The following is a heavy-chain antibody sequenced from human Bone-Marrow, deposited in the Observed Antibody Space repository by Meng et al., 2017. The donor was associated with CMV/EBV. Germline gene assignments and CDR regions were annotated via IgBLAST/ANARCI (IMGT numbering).Heavy chain of an antibody. D-gene: IGHD3-22*01. Sequence: TSYGISWVRQAPGQGLEWMGWSSAYNGNTNEEQKHQGRVTMTTDTSTSTAYMELRSLRSDDTAVYYCARDVTYYYDSSGYYSQGFFDYWGQGTLVTVSS. CDR3: ARDVTYYYDSSGYYSQGFFDY. J-gene: IGHJ4*02. V-gene: IGHV1-18*01. CDR1: TSYG. CDR2: SSAYNGNT.